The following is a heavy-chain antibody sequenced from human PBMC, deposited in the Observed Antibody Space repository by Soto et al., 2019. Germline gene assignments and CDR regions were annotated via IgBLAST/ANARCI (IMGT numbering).Heavy chain of an antibody. CDR1: GFTFSSYG. V-gene: IGHV3-33*01. CDR2: IWYDGSNK. D-gene: IGHD6-13*01. CDR3: ARDWAAARGL. Sequence: QVQLVESGGGVVQPGRSLSLSCAASGFTFSSYGMHWVRQAPGKGLEWVAVIWYDGSNKYYADSVKGRFTISRDNSKNTLYLQMNSLRAEDTAVYYCARDWAAARGLWGQGTLVTVSS. J-gene: IGHJ4*02.